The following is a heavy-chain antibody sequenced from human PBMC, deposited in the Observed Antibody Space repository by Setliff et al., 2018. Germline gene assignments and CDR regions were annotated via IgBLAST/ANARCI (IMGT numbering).Heavy chain of an antibody. CDR2: LNNDGTTI. CDR1: GFTFSTYG. V-gene: IGHV3-48*04. J-gene: IGHJ4*02. CDR3: VRDTTSGWMLTN. D-gene: IGHD6-25*01. Sequence: GESLKISCAASGFTFSTYGLNWVRQAPGKGLEWISYLNNDGTTIYYADSVRGRSTISRDNARDSLYLQMNSLRAEDTAVYYCVRDTTSGWMLTNWGQGTLVTVSS.